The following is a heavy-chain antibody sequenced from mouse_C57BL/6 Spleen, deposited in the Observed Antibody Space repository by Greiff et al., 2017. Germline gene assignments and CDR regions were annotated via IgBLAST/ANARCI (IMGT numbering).Heavy chain of an antibody. CDR2: IWRGGST. Sequence: VHLVESGPGLVQPSQSLSITCTVSGFSLTSYGVHWVRQSPGKGLEWLGVIWRGGSTDYNAAFMSRLSITKDNSKSQVFFKMNSLQADDTGIYSCATPAYYYGSRDAMDYWGQGTSVTVSS. V-gene: IGHV2-5*01. D-gene: IGHD1-1*01. J-gene: IGHJ4*01. CDR3: ATPAYYYGSRDAMDY. CDR1: GFSLTSYG.